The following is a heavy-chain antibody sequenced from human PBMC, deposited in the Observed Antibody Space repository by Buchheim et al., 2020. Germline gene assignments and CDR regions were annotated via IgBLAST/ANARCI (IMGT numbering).Heavy chain of an antibody. CDR2: ISYDGSNK. CDR3: VKAGLYDSSGYFDY. V-gene: IGHV3-30-3*01. Sequence: QVQLVESGGGVVQPGRSLRLSCAASGFTFSSYAMHWVRQAPGKGLEWVAVISYDGSNKYYADSVKGRFTISRDNSKNTLYLQMNSLRAEDTAVYYCVKAGLYDSSGYFDYWGQGTL. J-gene: IGHJ4*02. CDR1: GFTFSSYA. D-gene: IGHD3-22*01.